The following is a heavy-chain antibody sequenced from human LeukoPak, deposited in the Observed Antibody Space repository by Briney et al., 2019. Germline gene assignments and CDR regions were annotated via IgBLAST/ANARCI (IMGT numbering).Heavy chain of an antibody. CDR3: ARGRGVGATTPFDY. J-gene: IGHJ4*02. V-gene: IGHV1-69*01. CDR2: IIPIFGTA. CDR1: GGTFSSYA. Sequence: EASVKVSCKASGGTFSSYAISWVRQAPGQGLEWMGGIIPIFGTANYAQKFQGRVTITADESTSTAYMELSSLRSEDTAVYYCARGRGVGATTPFDYWGQGTLVTVSS. D-gene: IGHD1-26*01.